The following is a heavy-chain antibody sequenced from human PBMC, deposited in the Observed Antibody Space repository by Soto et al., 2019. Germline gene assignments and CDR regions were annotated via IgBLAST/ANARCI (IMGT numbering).Heavy chain of an antibody. D-gene: IGHD2-2*01. Sequence: QVQLVESGGGVVQPGRSLGLSCAASGFTFSSYGMHWVRQAPGKGLEWVAVISYDGSNKYYADSVKGRFTISRDNSKNTLYLQMNSLRAEDTAVYYCAKDPALGYCSSTSCWFDPWGQGTLVTVSS. CDR2: ISYDGSNK. CDR3: AKDPALGYCSSTSCWFDP. CDR1: GFTFSSYG. J-gene: IGHJ5*02. V-gene: IGHV3-30*18.